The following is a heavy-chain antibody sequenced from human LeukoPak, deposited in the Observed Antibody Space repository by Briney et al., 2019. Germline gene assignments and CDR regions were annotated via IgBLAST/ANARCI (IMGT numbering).Heavy chain of an antibody. CDR1: GYTFTNFG. V-gene: IGHV1-18*01. CDR3: ARAKGYCSGGSCYSVY. D-gene: IGHD2-15*01. J-gene: IGHJ4*02. CDR2: ISTYNGNT. Sequence: ASVKVSCKTSGYTFTNFGINWVRQAPGQGLEWMGWISTYNGNTNYAQELQGRVTMTTDTSTSTAYMELRSLRSDDTAVYYCARAKGYCSGGSCYSVYWGQGTLVTVSS.